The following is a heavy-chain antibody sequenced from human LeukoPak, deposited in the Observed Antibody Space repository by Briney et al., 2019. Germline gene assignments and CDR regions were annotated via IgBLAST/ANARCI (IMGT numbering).Heavy chain of an antibody. CDR3: TSQRGSSGFDPLHY. D-gene: IGHD5-12*01. V-gene: IGHV4-39*01. Sequence: SETLSLTCTVSGGSISSSDYYWGWFRQTPGKGLEWGGSIYYTGNTYYNPSLKSRVTMSVDTSRNEFSVTLWSVTAADTAVYYCTSQRGSSGFDPLHYWGQGTLVTVSS. CDR2: IYYTGNT. CDR1: GGSISSSDYY. J-gene: IGHJ4*02.